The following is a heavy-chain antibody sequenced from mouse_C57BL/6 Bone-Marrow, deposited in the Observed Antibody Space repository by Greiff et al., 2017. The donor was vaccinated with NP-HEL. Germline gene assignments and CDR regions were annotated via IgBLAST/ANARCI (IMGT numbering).Heavy chain of an antibody. J-gene: IGHJ2*01. V-gene: IGHV5-2*01. CDR1: EYEFPSHD. CDR3: ARRYDYDVDFDY. CDR2: INSDGGST. Sequence: EVKVVDSGGGLVQPGESLKLSCESNEYEFPSHDMSWVRKTPEKRLELVAAINSDGGSTYYPDTMERRFIISRDNTKKTLYLQMSSLRSEDTALYYCARRYDYDVDFDYWGQGTTLTVSS. D-gene: IGHD2-4*01.